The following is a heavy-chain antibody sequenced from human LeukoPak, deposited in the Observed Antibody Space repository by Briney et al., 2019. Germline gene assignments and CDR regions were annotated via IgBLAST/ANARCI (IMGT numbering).Heavy chain of an antibody. Sequence: SGRSLRLSCAASGFTFSSYAMHWVRQAPGKGLEWVSVIYSGGSTYYADSVKGRFTISRDNSKNTLYLQMNSLRAEDTAVYYCARVSYGEINYYYYYYMDVWGKGTTVTVSS. CDR1: GFTFSSYA. V-gene: IGHV3-53*01. CDR3: ARVSYGEINYYYYYYMDV. J-gene: IGHJ6*03. CDR2: IYSGGST. D-gene: IGHD3-16*01.